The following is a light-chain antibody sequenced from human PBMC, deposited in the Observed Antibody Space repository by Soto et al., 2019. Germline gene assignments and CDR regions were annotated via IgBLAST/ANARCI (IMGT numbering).Light chain of an antibody. CDR2: EVT. CDR3: TSSSSGSTLVV. V-gene: IGLV2-14*01. J-gene: IGLJ2*01. Sequence: QSALTQPASVSGSPGQSITISCTGTSNDVGGYDFVSWYQHHPGKAPKLLISEVTNRPSGVSNRFSASKSGNTASLTISGRQTDDEADYYCTSSSSGSTLVVFGGGTKLTVL. CDR1: SNDVGGYDF.